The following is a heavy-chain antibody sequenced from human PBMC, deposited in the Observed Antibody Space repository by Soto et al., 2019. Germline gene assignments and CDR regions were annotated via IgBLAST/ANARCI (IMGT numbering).Heavy chain of an antibody. CDR1: GYTFTSYG. D-gene: IGHD3-3*01. J-gene: IGHJ6*02. Sequence: ASVKVSCKASGYTFTSYGIRWVRQAPGQGLEWMGWISAYNGNTNYAQKLQGRVTMTTDTSTSTAYMELRSLRSDDTAVYYCARDLTYYDFWSGYYNYYYGMDVWGQGTTVTVSS. CDR3: ARDLTYYDFWSGYYNYYYGMDV. CDR2: ISAYNGNT. V-gene: IGHV1-18*01.